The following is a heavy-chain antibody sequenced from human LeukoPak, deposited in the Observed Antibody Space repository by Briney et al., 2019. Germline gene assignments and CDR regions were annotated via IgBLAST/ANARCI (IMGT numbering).Heavy chain of an antibody. V-gene: IGHV4-59*01. J-gene: IGHJ5*02. CDR2: IYYSGST. D-gene: IGHD6-19*01. CDR1: GGSISSYY. CDR3: ARGQWLVLGWFDP. Sequence: SETLSLTCTVSGGSISSYYWSWIRQPPGKGLEWIGYIYYSGSTNYNPSLKSRVTISVDAYKNQFSLKLSSVTAADTAVYYCARGQWLVLGWFDPWGQGTLVTVSS.